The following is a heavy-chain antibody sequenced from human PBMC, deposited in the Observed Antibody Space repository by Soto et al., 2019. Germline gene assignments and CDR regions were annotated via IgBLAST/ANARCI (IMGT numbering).Heavy chain of an antibody. V-gene: IGHV1-69*12. J-gene: IGHJ5*02. CDR2: IIPIFGTA. D-gene: IGHD6-13*01. Sequence: QVQLVQSGAEVKKPGSSVKVSCKASGGTFSSYAISWVRQAPGQGLEWMGGIIPIFGTANYAQKFQGRVTITADESTSTAYMELRSMRSGDTAVYYCARVSCIAAAGYWFDPWGKGTLVTVSS. CDR1: GGTFSSYA. CDR3: ARVSCIAAAGYWFDP.